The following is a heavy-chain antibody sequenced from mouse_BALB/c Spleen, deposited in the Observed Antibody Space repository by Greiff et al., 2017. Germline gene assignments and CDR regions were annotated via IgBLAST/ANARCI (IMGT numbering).Heavy chain of an antibody. J-gene: IGHJ4*01. CDR2: ISYSGST. CDR1: GYSITSDYA. CDR3: ARWRWDAMDY. D-gene: IGHD4-1*01. Sequence: VQLKESGPGLVKPSQSLSLTCTVTGYSITSDYAWNWIRQFPGNKLEWMGYISYSGSTSYNPSLKSRISITRDTSKNQFFLQLNSVTTEDTATYYCARWRWDAMDYWGQGTSVTVSS. V-gene: IGHV3-2*02.